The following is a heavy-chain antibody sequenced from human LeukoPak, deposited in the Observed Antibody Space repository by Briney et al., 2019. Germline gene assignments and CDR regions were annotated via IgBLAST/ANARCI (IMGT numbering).Heavy chain of an antibody. V-gene: IGHV1-46*01. CDR2: INPSGGST. D-gene: IGHD6-13*01. J-gene: IGHJ4*02. Sequence: ASVKVSCKASGYTFTSYYMHWVRQAPGQGLEWMGIINPSGGSTSYAQKFQGRVPMTRDTSTSTVYMELSSLRSEDTAVYYCARDQEQQPYDYWGQGTLVTVSS. CDR1: GYTFTSYY. CDR3: ARDQEQQPYDY.